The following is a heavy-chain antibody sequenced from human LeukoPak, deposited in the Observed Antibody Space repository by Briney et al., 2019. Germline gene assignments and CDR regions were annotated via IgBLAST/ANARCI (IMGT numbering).Heavy chain of an antibody. J-gene: IGHJ4*02. CDR3: ARVTQTDYDFDY. V-gene: IGHV1-18*01. CDR1: GYTFTSYG. D-gene: IGHD4-17*01. CDR2: ISAYNGNT. Sequence: ASVKVSCKASGYTFTSYGISWVRQAPGQGLEWMGWISAYNGNTDYAQKLQGRVTMTTDTSTSTAYMELRSLRSDDAAVYYCARVTQTDYDFDYWGQGTLVTVSS.